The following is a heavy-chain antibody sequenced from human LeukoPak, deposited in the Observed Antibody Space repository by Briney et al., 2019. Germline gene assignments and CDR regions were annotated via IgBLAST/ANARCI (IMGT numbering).Heavy chain of an antibody. J-gene: IGHJ5*02. D-gene: IGHD2-2*01. CDR2: IYYSGST. V-gene: IGHV4-59*01. CDR1: GGSISSYY. Sequence: PSETLSLTCTVYGGSISSYYWSWIRQPPGKGLEWIGYIYYSGSTNYNPSLKSRVTISVDTSKNQFSLKLSSVTAADTAVYYCARGAPPDIVVVPAATLWFDPWGQGTLVTVSS. CDR3: ARGAPPDIVVVPAATLWFDP.